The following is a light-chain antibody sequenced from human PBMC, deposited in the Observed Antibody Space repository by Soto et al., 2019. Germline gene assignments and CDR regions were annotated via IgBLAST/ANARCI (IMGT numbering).Light chain of an antibody. V-gene: IGKV3-20*01. Sequence: EIVLTQSPGTLSLSPGERATLSCRASQTVTRSYLAWYQQKPGQAPRLLIYGASTRATGIPARFSASGSGTDFTLTISRLEPEYFAVYYCQQYGSSPPVTFGQGTKVDIK. CDR3: QQYGSSPPVT. CDR1: QTVTRSY. J-gene: IGKJ1*01. CDR2: GAS.